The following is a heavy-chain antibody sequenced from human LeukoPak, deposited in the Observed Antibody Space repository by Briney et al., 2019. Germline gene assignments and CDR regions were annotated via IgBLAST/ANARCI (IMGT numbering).Heavy chain of an antibody. CDR3: ARRRYFDL. Sequence: SETLSLTCAIYSGSFSDFYWSWIRQPPGKGLEWIGEIHHSGSTNYDPSLQSRVTISVDTSKNQFSLKLSSVTAADTAVYYCARRRYFDLWGRGTLVTVSS. CDR1: SGSFSDFY. CDR2: IHHSGST. V-gene: IGHV4-34*01. J-gene: IGHJ2*01.